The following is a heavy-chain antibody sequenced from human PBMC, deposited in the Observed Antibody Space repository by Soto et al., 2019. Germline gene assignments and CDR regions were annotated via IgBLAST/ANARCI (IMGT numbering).Heavy chain of an antibody. CDR2: INHSGST. J-gene: IGHJ4*02. V-gene: IGHV4-34*01. CDR3: ASSGGSRRNFDY. CDR1: GGSFSGYY. D-gene: IGHD2-15*01. Sequence: PSETLSLTCAVYGGSFSGYYWSWIRQPPGKGLEWIGEINHSGSTNYNPSLKSRVTISVDTSKNQFSLKLSSVTAADTAVYYCASSGGSRRNFDYWGQGTLVTVSS.